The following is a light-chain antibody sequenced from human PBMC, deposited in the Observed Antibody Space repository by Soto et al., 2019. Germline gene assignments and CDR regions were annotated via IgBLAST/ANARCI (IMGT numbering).Light chain of an antibody. Sequence: DIQLTQSPSFLSASVGDRVTITCRASQGISSYLAWYQQPPGKAPKPLIYGASTLQRGVSSRFSGSGSGTGFTLTISSLQPEDFATYYCQHLNTYPRTFGQGTKLEVK. CDR2: GAS. CDR3: QHLNTYPRT. CDR1: QGISSY. J-gene: IGKJ2*01. V-gene: IGKV1-9*01.